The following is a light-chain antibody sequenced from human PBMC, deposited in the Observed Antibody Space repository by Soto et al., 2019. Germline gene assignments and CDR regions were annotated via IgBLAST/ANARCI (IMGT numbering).Light chain of an antibody. J-gene: IGKJ4*01. CDR3: QQYYSTPLT. V-gene: IGKV4-1*01. CDR2: WAS. CDR1: QSVLYSSNNKSY. Sequence: DIVMTQSPDSLAVSLGERATINCKSSQSVLYSSNNKSYLAWFQQKPGQPPKLLIYWASNRESGVRDRFSGSGSGTDFTLSISSLQAGDVAVYYCQQYYSTPLTFGGGTKVEIK.